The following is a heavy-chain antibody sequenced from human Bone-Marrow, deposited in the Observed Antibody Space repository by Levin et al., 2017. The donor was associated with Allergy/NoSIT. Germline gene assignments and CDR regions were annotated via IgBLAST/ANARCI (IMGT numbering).Heavy chain of an antibody. D-gene: IGHD2/OR15-2a*01. V-gene: IGHV5-51*01. CDR2: IFPGDSDT. Sequence: KCGESLKISCQVFEYSFTDFWIGWVRHMPGKGLSWVGNIFPGDSDTRYSPSFQGQVRLSVDKSINTAYMQWSSLKASDSAIYYCATKVAGKDFYDFWGQGTLVTVSS. J-gene: IGHJ1*01. CDR1: EYSFTDFW. CDR3: ATKVAGKDFYDF.